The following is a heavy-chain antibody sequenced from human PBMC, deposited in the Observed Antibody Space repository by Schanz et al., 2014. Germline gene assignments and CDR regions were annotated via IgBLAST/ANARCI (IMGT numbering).Heavy chain of an antibody. CDR1: GFTLNNAW. J-gene: IGHJ4*02. V-gene: IGHV3-48*01. D-gene: IGHD3-3*01. Sequence: VQVVDSGGALVQPGRSLRLSCSTSGFTLNNAWMNWVRQAPGKGLEWVSYVSRSTPDIYYADSVKGRFTMSRDNAKNSVFLQMNSLRAEDTAVYYCVRDSFFAFDYWGQGTLVTVSS. CDR2: VSRSTPDI. CDR3: VRDSFFAFDY.